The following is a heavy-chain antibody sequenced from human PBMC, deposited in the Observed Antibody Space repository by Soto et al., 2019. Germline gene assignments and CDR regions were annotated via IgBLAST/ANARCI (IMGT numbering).Heavy chain of an antibody. Sequence: EVQLLESGGGLVQPGGSLRLSCAASGFTFRNYAMTWVRQAPGKGLEWVSLISGRDYGTHYADSVKGRFTISRDNSKNMLYLQMNSLRAEDTAVYFYVKDWANRERCDGDCLNYWGQGTLVTVSS. CDR3: VKDWANRERCDGDCLNY. CDR2: ISGRDYGT. CDR1: GFTFRNYA. D-gene: IGHD2-21*02. J-gene: IGHJ4*02. V-gene: IGHV3-23*01.